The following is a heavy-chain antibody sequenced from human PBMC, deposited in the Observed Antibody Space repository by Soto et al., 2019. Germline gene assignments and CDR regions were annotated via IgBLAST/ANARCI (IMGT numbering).Heavy chain of an antibody. D-gene: IGHD6-25*01. Sequence: GGSLRLSCAVSGFTLTNYWMAWVRQAPGKGLEWVANIKPDGILKSYVDSVKGRFTISRDSANNSLYLQMNSLRAEDTAVYYSAQDSFSVPTYSGRGTLITVSS. CDR3: AQDSFSVPTY. J-gene: IGHJ1*01. V-gene: IGHV3-7*01. CDR2: IKPDGILK. CDR1: GFTLTNYW.